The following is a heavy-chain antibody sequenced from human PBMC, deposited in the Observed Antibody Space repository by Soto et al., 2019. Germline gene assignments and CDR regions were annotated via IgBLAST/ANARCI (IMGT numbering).Heavy chain of an antibody. J-gene: IGHJ4*02. CDR1: GYTFTVYY. Sequence: AASVKVSCKASGYTFTVYYMHWVRQAPGQGLEWMGWINPKSGGTMYPQKFQGRVTMTWDTSISTAYMALTRLRSDDTAVYYCARDLAKGGGSAGFDYWGQGPLVTVPS. CDR3: ARDLAKGGGSAGFDY. D-gene: IGHD1-26*01. V-gene: IGHV1-2*02. CDR2: INPKSGGT.